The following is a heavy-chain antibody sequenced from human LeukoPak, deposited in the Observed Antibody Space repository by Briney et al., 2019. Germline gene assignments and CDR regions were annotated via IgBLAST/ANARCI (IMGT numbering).Heavy chain of an antibody. Sequence: ASVKVSCKASGYTFTSYGINWVRQATGQGLEWMGWMNPNSGNTGYAQKFQGRVTMTRNTSISTAYMELSSLRSEDTAVYYCAKEAHISYYDILTGYYLLNYYYYGMDVWGQGTTVTVSS. CDR2: MNPNSGNT. J-gene: IGHJ6*02. CDR1: GYTFTSYG. V-gene: IGHV1-8*01. D-gene: IGHD3-9*01. CDR3: AKEAHISYYDILTGYYLLNYYYYGMDV.